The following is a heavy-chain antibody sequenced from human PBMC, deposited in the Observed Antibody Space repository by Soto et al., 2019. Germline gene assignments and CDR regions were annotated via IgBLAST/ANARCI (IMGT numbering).Heavy chain of an antibody. CDR3: AKDMKWGGMTTIHYVDS. Sequence: EVQLVESGGGLVQPGRSLRLSCVASGFTADDYAMHWVRQAPGKGLEWGSGISSNSDTIDYADSVKGRFTISRDNAKNSLFLQMTSLRPEDTALYYCAKDMKWGGMTTIHYVDSWGQGPLVNVSS. V-gene: IGHV3-9*02. J-gene: IGHJ4*02. D-gene: IGHD4-17*01. CDR1: GFTADDYA. CDR2: ISSNSDTI.